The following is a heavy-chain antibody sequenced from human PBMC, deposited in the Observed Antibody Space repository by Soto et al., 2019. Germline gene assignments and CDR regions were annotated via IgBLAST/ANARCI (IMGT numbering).Heavy chain of an antibody. CDR3: ASGGLEPFDY. V-gene: IGHV3-74*01. J-gene: IGHJ4*02. Sequence: PVGSLRLSCAASGFNLGSNWMHWVRQAQGKGRVWVSRINDYGTTINYAESVEGRFTISRDEAKSKVYLQMNNLRAEDTAIYYCASGGLEPFDYWGQGARVTVS. CDR1: GFNLGSNW. D-gene: IGHD1-1*01. CDR2: INDYGTTI.